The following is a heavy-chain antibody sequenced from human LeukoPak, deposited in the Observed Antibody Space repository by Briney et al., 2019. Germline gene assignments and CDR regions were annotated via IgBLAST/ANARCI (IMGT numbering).Heavy chain of an antibody. V-gene: IGHV1-46*01. CDR1: GYTFTSYY. CDR3: ARERGLSSQGDAFDI. CDR2: INPSGGST. J-gene: IGHJ3*02. Sequence: ASVKVSCKASGYTFTSYYMHWVRQAPGQGLEWMGIINPSGGSTRYVQKFQGRVTMTRDTSTSTVYMELSSLRSEDTAVYYCARERGLSSQGDAFDIWGQRTMVTVSS. D-gene: IGHD6-13*01.